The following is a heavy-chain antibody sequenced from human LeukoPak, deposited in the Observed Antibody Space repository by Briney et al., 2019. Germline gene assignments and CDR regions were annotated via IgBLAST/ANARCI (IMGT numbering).Heavy chain of an antibody. CDR2: IRRDGSET. D-gene: IGHD4-17*01. CDR3: ARDDIRYDAFDI. J-gene: IGHJ3*02. V-gene: IGHV3-7*01. CDR1: GFTFSNYW. Sequence: SGGSLRLSCAASGFTFSNYWMTWVRRAPGKGLEWVANIRRDGSETHYVDSVMGRFTISRDNAKNSLYLQMNSLRAEDTAVYYCARDDIRYDAFDIWGQGTMVTVSS.